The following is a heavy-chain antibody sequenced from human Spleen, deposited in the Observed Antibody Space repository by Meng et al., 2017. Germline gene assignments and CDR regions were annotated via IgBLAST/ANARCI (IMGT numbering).Heavy chain of an antibody. CDR1: GYAFTSYD. Sequence: ASVKLSCKASGYAFTSYDINWVRQAAGQGLEWMGWMNPDSGDTGYAQKFQGRVTMTRNTAISTAYMELSSLRSEDTAVYYCARGPGYYDSSGSLHYDYGMDVWGQGTTVTVSS. CDR2: MNPDSGDT. D-gene: IGHD3-22*01. CDR3: ARGPGYYDSSGSLHYDYGMDV. J-gene: IGHJ6*02. V-gene: IGHV1-8*01.